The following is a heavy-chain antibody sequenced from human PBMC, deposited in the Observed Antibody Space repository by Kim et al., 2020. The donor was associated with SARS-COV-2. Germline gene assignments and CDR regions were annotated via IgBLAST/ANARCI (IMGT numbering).Heavy chain of an antibody. CDR2: INGDGTNT. Sequence: GGSLRLSCEASGFTFSSYWIHWVRQAPGQGLVWVSRINGDGTNTTYADSVKGRFTISRDNAKNTVYMQLNSLGAEDTAVYFCARARRYYSDSSGYYYFD. CDR1: GFTFSSYW. V-gene: IGHV3-74*01. CDR3: ARARRYYSDSSGYYYFD. D-gene: IGHD3-22*01. J-gene: IGHJ4*01.